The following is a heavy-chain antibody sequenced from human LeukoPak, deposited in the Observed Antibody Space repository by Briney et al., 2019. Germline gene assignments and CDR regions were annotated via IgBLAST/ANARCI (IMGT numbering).Heavy chain of an antibody. V-gene: IGHV4-59*08. CDR1: GVSISSYY. D-gene: IGHD5-12*01. J-gene: IGHJ5*02. CDR2: IYYSGST. CDR3: ARLGGYEDL. Sequence: ASETLSLTCTVSGVSISSYYWSWIRQPPGKGLEWIAYIYYSGSTTYNPSLKSRVTISVDKSRNQFSLELSSVTAADTAVYYCARLGGYEDLWGQGIPVTVSS.